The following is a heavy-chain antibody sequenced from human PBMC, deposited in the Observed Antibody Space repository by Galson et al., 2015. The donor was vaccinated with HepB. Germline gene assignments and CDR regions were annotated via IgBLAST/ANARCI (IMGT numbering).Heavy chain of an antibody. J-gene: IGHJ6*03. CDR2: IKSKIHGGTT. Sequence: SLRLSCAASGFTFTNAWMSWVRQGPGKGLEWVGRIKSKIHGGTTDYAVPVKGRFIISRDDSKNMLYLQLNSLKTEDTAVYYCTTTFDCNTSSCSSSYFYYMDLWGTGTTVTVSS. D-gene: IGHD2-2*01. CDR1: GFTFTNAW. V-gene: IGHV3-15*01. CDR3: TTTFDCNTSSCSSSYFYYMDL.